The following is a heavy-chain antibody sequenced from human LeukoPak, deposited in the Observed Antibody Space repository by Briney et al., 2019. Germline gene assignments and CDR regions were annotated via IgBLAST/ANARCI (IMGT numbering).Heavy chain of an antibody. CDR2: ISSSSSYT. Sequence: EPGGSLRLSCAVSRFTFSDYYMSWIRQAPGKGLEWVSYISSSSSYTNYADSVKGRFTISRDNAKNSLYLQMNSLRAEDTAVYYCARVVDYYFDYWGQGTLVTVSS. V-gene: IGHV3-11*06. CDR3: ARVVDYYFDY. J-gene: IGHJ4*02. D-gene: IGHD3-9*01. CDR1: RFTFSDYY.